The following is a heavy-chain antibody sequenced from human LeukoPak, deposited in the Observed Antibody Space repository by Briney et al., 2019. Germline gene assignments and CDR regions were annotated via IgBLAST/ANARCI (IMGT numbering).Heavy chain of an antibody. CDR3: AKKRVITTPAAIDWYFDL. CDR2: INSDGSST. V-gene: IGHV3-74*01. D-gene: IGHD2-2*01. J-gene: IGHJ2*01. CDR1: GFTFDDYA. Sequence: GRSLRLSCAASGFTFDDYAMHWVRQAPGKGLVWVSRINSDGSSTSYADSVKGRFTISRDNSKNTLYLQMNSLRAEDTAVYYCAKKRVITTPAAIDWYFDLWGRGTLLTVSS.